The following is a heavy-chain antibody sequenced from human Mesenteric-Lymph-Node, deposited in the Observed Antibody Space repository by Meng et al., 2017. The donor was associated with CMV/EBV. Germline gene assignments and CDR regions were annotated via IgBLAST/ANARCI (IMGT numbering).Heavy chain of an antibody. J-gene: IGHJ2*01. Sequence: GNAIDNGDYLWGWIRQPPGKGMEWIGYIYHGGSTYYKPSLESRVSISLSTSKNQLSLRLNSVTAADTAMYYCARVNTPMGAWFFDLWGRGTLVTVSS. D-gene: IGHD5-18*01. CDR1: GNAIDNGDYL. V-gene: IGHV4-30-4*08. CDR3: ARVNTPMGAWFFDL. CDR2: IYHGGST.